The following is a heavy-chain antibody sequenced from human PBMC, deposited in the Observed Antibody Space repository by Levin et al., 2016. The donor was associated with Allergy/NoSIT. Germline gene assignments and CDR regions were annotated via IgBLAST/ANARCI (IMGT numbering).Heavy chain of an antibody. CDR2: IYYSGST. CDR1: GGSISSSSYY. D-gene: IGHD6-13*01. J-gene: IGHJ4*02. V-gene: IGHV4-39*01. Sequence: SETLSLTCTVSGGSISSSSYYWGWIRQPPGKGLEWIGSIYYSGSTYYNPSLKSRVTISVDTSKNQFSLKLSSVTAADTAVYYCARHLVEQQLVPNYFDYWGQGTLVTVSS. CDR3: ARHLVEQQLVPNYFDY.